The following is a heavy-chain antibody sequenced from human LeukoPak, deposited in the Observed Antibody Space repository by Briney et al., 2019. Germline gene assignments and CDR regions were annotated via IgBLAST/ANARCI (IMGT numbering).Heavy chain of an antibody. V-gene: IGHV4-38-2*02. CDR3: ARDQPYMDV. CDR1: GYSISSGYY. J-gene: IGHJ6*03. Sequence: SETLSLTCTVSGYSISSGYYWVWTRQPPGKGLEWIGSIYHSGTTYYNPSFKSRVTISVDTSKNQFSLKLSSVTAADTAVYHCARDQPYMDVWGKGTTVTVSS. CDR2: IYHSGTT.